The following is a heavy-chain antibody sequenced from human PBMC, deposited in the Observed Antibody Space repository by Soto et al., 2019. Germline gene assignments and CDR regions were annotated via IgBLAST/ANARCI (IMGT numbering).Heavy chain of an antibody. Sequence: QVQLQESGPGLVKPSETLSLTCTVSGGSISSYYWSWIRQPPGKGLEWIWYIYYSGSTNYNPSLKSRVTISVDTYKNQFSLRLSSVTAADTAVYYCARDVGYCISTSCYSWFDPWGQGTLVTVSS. CDR2: IYYSGST. J-gene: IGHJ5*02. CDR1: GGSISSYY. V-gene: IGHV4-59*01. CDR3: ARDVGYCISTSCYSWFDP. D-gene: IGHD2-2*02.